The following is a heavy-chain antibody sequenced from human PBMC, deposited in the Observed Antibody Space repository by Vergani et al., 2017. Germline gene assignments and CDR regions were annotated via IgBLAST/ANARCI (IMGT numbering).Heavy chain of an antibody. V-gene: IGHV4-59*01. D-gene: IGHD2-21*01. Sequence: QVQLQESGPGLVKPSATPSLTCSVSGDSMNTYYWTWSRQPPGKGLEWIGYIYDSGDTKYNPSLKSRVTMSLDTSKNQFSLNLYSVTAADTAVYYCARGALWWLRQIDSWGQGTLVTVSS. CDR3: ARGALWWLRQIDS. CDR1: GDSMNTYY. CDR2: IYDSGDT. J-gene: IGHJ4*02.